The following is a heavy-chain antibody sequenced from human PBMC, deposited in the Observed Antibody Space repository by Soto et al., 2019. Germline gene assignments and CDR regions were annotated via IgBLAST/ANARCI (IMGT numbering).Heavy chain of an antibody. Sequence: ASVKVSCKASGYTFTGYYMHWVRQAPGQGLEWMGWINPNSGGTNYAQKFQGRVTMTRDTMIRTAYMELNRLRSDDTAVYCFTVSVLPPKYGSGSYNCFDPGGQGTLVTVSS. D-gene: IGHD3-10*01. V-gene: IGHV1-2*02. J-gene: IGHJ5*02. CDR3: TVSVLPPKYGSGSYNCFDP. CDR2: INPNSGGT. CDR1: GYTFTGYY.